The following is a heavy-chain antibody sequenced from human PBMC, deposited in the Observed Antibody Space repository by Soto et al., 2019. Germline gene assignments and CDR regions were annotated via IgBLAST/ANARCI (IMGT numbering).Heavy chain of an antibody. CDR1: GDIFIDYL. V-gene: IGHV5-51*01. D-gene: IGHD2-15*01. CDR3: ARPPLPGYSIHFNA. CDR2: VYPRDSDT. J-gene: IGHJ5*02. Sequence: XESLKIYCKASGDIFIDYLIVWVRQMPGKGLEWMGIVYPRDSDTRYSPSFQGQVTISADRSTGTAFLQWRSLKASDTALYYCARPPLPGYSIHFNAWGQGTLVTVSS.